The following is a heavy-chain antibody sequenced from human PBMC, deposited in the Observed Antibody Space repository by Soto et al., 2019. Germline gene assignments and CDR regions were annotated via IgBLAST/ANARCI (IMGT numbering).Heavy chain of an antibody. V-gene: IGHV3-74*01. CDR1: GFTFTNYR. D-gene: IGHD3-16*01. CDR2: IHNDGTT. Sequence: EVQLVESGGGLVQPGGSLTLSCAASGFTFTNYRMHWVRQALGKGLVWVSSIHNDGTTNYADSVKGRFTISRDNAKNTLYLQMNSLSAEDTAVYYCARDFEGLGYWGRGTLVTVSS. CDR3: ARDFEGLGY. J-gene: IGHJ4*02.